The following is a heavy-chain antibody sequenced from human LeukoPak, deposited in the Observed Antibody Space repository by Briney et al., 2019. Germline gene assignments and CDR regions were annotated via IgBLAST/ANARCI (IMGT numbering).Heavy chain of an antibody. V-gene: IGHV3-30*03. D-gene: IGHD2/OR15-2a*01. CDR3: ARDNKRFSCDY. CDR2: ISDDGSNI. Sequence: GRSLRLSCAASGFTFRSYGMHWVRQAPGKGLEWVALISDDGSNIYYADSVKGRFTISRDSSKNTLSLQMSSLRVKDTAVYYCARDNKRFSCDYWGQGTLVTVSS. CDR1: GFTFRSYG. J-gene: IGHJ4*02.